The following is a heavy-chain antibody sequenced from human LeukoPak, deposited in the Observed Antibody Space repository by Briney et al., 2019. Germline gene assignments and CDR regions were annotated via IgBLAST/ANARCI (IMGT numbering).Heavy chain of an antibody. CDR1: GFTFSSYA. CDR2: ISYDGSNK. D-gene: IGHD1-14*01. CDR3: ARDVTGWFDP. V-gene: IGHV3-30*01. Sequence: GGSLRLSCAASGFTFSSYAMHWVRQAPGKGLEWVAVISYDGSNKYYADSVKGRFTISRDNSKNTLYLQMNSLRAEDTAVYYCARDVTGWFDPWGQGTLVTVSS. J-gene: IGHJ5*02.